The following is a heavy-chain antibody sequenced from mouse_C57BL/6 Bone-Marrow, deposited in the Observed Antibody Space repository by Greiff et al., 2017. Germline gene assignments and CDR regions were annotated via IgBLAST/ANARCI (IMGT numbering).Heavy chain of an antibody. CDR2: IDPNSGGT. V-gene: IGHV1-72*01. Sequence: QVQLKQPGAELVKPGASVKLSCKASGYTFTSYWMHWVKQRPGRGLEWIGRIDPNSGGTKYNEKFKSKATLTVDKPSSTAYMQLSSLTSEDSAVYYCARSDYGSSYLTWFAYWGQGTLVTVSA. D-gene: IGHD1-1*01. CDR1: GYTFTSYW. J-gene: IGHJ3*01. CDR3: ARSDYGSSYLTWFAY.